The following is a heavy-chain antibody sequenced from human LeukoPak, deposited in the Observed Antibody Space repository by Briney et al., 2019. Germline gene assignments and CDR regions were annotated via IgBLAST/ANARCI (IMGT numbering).Heavy chain of an antibody. CDR1: GFTFSDHY. J-gene: IGHJ6*02. D-gene: IGHD3-10*01. V-gene: IGHV3-72*01. CDR2: TRNKANSYTT. CDR3: AREWFGEFHYYYGMDV. Sequence: SGGSLRLFCAASGFTFSDHYMDWVRQAPGKGLEWVGRTRNKANSYTTEYAASVKGRFTISRDDSRNSLYLQMNSLKTEDTAVYYCAREWFGEFHYYYGMDVWGQGTTVTVSS.